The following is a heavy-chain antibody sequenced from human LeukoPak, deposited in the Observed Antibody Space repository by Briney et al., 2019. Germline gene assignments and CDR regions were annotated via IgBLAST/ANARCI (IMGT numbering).Heavy chain of an antibody. D-gene: IGHD6-19*01. V-gene: IGHV1-2*02. CDR1: GYTFTGYY. CDR3: AKYGRSGWEGNFDY. J-gene: IGHJ4*02. Sequence: ASVKVSCKASGYTFTGYYMHWVRQAPGQGLEWRGWINPNSGGTNYAQKFQGRVTMTRDTSISTAYMELSRLRSDDTAVYYCAKYGRSGWEGNFDYWGQGTLVTVSS. CDR2: INPNSGGT.